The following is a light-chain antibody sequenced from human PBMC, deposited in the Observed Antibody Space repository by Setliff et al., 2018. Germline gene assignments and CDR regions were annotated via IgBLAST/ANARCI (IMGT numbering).Light chain of an antibody. Sequence: QSALTQPRSVSGPPGQSVTISCTGTSSDVGGYNYVSWYQQYPGKAPKLMIYDVSKRPSGVPDRFSGSKSGNTASLTISGLQAEDEADYYCCSYAGSYPYVFGTGTKVTVL. CDR3: CSYAGSYPYV. V-gene: IGLV2-11*01. CDR2: DVS. CDR1: SSDVGGYNY. J-gene: IGLJ1*01.